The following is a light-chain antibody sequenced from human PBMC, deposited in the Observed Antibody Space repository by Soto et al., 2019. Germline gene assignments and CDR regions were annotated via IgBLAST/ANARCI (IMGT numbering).Light chain of an antibody. CDR1: QSISEN. CDR3: QQYNNWPRT. V-gene: IGKV3-15*01. Sequence: LTQSDRTLPLSGGERAALPCRHSQSISENLAWYQQKPGQAPSLLIYGASTRATGIPARFSGSGSGTEFILAISSLQSEDFAVYNCQQYNNWPRTFGQGTKVDIK. CDR2: GAS. J-gene: IGKJ1*01.